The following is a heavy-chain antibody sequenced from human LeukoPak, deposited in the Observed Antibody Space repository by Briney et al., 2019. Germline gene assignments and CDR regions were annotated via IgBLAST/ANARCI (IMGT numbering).Heavy chain of an antibody. J-gene: IGHJ5*02. CDR1: GGTFSSYA. D-gene: IGHD4-11*01. Sequence: GASVKVSCKASGGTFSSYAISWVRQAPGQGLEWMGRIIPIFGTANYAQKFRGRVTITTDESTSTAYMELSSLRSEDTAVYYCARENYRRGNWFDPWGQGTLVTVSS. CDR3: ARENYRRGNWFDP. V-gene: IGHV1-69*05. CDR2: IIPIFGTA.